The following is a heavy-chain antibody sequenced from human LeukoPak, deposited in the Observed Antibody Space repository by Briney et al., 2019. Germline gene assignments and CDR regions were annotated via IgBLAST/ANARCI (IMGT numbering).Heavy chain of an antibody. CDR2: ISSSGGST. J-gene: IGHJ4*02. V-gene: IGHV3-23*01. D-gene: IGHD2-15*01. Sequence: GGSLRLSCAASGFTFSNYAMSWVRQAPGKGLEWVSAISSSGGSTNYADSVKGRFTISRDNSKNTLSLQMNSLRVEDTAVYYCVNAAASDYWGQGTLVTVSS. CDR1: GFTFSNYA. CDR3: VNAAASDY.